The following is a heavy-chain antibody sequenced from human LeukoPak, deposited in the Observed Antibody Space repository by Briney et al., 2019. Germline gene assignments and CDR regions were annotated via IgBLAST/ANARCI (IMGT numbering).Heavy chain of an antibody. J-gene: IGHJ4*02. CDR1: GASISSSY. CDR3: ARVLGYCSAGSCYPSFDY. CDR2: IYYSGTT. V-gene: IGHV4-59*01. D-gene: IGHD2-15*01. Sequence: SETLSLTCTVSGASISSSYWTWIRQPPGKGLEWIGYIYYSGTTSYNPSLKSRVTISVDTSKNQFSLKLSSVTAADTAVYYCARVLGYCSAGSCYPSFDYWGQGTLVTVSS.